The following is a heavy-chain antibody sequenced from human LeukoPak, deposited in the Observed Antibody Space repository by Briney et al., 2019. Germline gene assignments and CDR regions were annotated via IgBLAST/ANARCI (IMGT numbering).Heavy chain of an antibody. D-gene: IGHD2-21*02. CDR1: GGSISSHY. J-gene: IGHJ5*02. V-gene: IGHV4-59*11. CDR3: ARGDVSGYCGGDCYSARFDP. Sequence: PSETLSLTCTVSGGSISSHYWSWIRQPPGKGLEWIGYIYYSRSTNYNPSLKSRVTISVDTSKNQFSLKLSSVTAADTAVYYCARGDVSGYCGGDCYSARFDPWGQGTLVTVSS. CDR2: IYYSRST.